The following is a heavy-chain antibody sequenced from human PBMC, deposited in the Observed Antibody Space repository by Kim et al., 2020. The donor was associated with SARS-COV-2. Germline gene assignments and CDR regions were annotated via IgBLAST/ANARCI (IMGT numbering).Heavy chain of an antibody. CDR1: GGSISSGDYY. CDR2: IYHSGRT. D-gene: IGHD3-10*01. V-gene: IGHV4-30-4*01. Sequence: SETLSLTCTVSGGSISSGDYYWSWIRQPPGKGLEWIAYIYHSGRTYYNPSLESRVTISVDTSKNQFSLKLSSVTAADTAVYFCARVLAYYGSGSPFDPWGQGTLVTVSS. J-gene: IGHJ5*02. CDR3: ARVLAYYGSGSPFDP.